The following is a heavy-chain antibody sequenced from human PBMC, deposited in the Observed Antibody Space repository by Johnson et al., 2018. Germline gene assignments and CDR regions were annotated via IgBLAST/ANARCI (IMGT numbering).Heavy chain of an antibody. J-gene: IGHJ6*03. CDR2: ISWNSGSI. V-gene: IGHV3-9*01. CDR3: AKDLTYGSGTGMDV. D-gene: IGHD3-10*01. Sequence: VQLVQSGGGLVQXGRSLRLXCAASGFTFDDYAMHWVRQAPGKGLEWVSGISWNSGSIGYADSGKGRFTIPRDNSKNTLYLQMNRLRAEDTALYYCAKDLTYGSGTGMDVWGKGTTVTVSS. CDR1: GFTFDDYA.